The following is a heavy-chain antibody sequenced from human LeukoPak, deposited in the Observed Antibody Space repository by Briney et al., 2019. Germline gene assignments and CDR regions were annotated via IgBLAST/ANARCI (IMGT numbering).Heavy chain of an antibody. CDR3: VRDRGGAGGYTYGTLFDP. V-gene: IGHV4-38-2*02. CDR1: GYLISNGYY. CDR2: IYYTGST. Sequence: PSETLSLTCNVSGYLISNGYYWGWIRQPPGKGLEWIGSIYYTGSTYYSPSLKSRVTISFDTSKRRFSLKVISVTAADTAVYYCVRDRGGAGGYTYGTLFDPWGQGTLVTVSS. D-gene: IGHD5-12*01. J-gene: IGHJ5*02.